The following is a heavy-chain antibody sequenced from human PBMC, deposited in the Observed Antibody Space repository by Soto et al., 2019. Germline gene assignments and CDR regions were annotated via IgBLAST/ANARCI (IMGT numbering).Heavy chain of an antibody. D-gene: IGHD6-19*01. CDR2: IIPIFGTA. CDR3: ARVGRAVAGLAAFDI. CDR1: GGTFSSYA. V-gene: IGHV1-69*13. J-gene: IGHJ3*02. Sequence: SVKVSCKASGGTFSSYAISWVRQAPGQGLEWMGGIIPIFGTANYAQKFQGRVTITADESTSTAYMELSSLRSEDTAVYYCARVGRAVAGLAAFDIWGQGTMVTVS.